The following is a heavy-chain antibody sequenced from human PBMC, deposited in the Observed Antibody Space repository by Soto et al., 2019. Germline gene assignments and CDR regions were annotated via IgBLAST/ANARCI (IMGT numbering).Heavy chain of an antibody. J-gene: IGHJ3*02. CDR1: GFICSSYD. V-gene: IGHV3-23*01. Sequence: PGGSLRLSCAASGFICSSYDMSWVRQAPGKGLEWVSTILVDGRTFYVDSVKGRFTISRDNSKNTVYLQMNSLTAGDTALYYCAKATATGGGAFEICGQGTMVTVSS. D-gene: IGHD1-1*01. CDR2: ILVDGRT. CDR3: AKATATGGGAFEI.